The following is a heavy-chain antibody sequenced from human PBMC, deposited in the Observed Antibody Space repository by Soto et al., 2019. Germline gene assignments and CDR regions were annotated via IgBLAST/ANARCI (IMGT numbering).Heavy chain of an antibody. CDR3: AHEMEWMLQIFTP. J-gene: IGHJ5*02. Sequence: SETLSLTCTVSGGSISSSSNHWGWIRQPPGKGLEWIGSIYYSGTTYYTPSLKSRVTISVDTSKNQFSLKVNSVTAADTAVYYCAHEMEWMLQIFTPWGQGILVTVSS. CDR1: GGSISSSSNH. CDR2: IYYSGTT. V-gene: IGHV4-39*01. D-gene: IGHD3-3*01.